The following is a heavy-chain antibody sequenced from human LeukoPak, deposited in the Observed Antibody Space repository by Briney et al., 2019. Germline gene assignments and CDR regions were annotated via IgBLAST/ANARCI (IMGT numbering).Heavy chain of an antibody. CDR1: GFTFDDYG. J-gene: IGHJ1*01. Sequence: PGGSLRLSCAASGFTFDDYGMSWVRQAPGKGLEWVSGINWNGGSTGYADSVKGRFTISRDNSKNTLYLQMDSLRAEDTAVYYCAKGDFWNGLGEYFLYWGQGILVTVSS. CDR2: INWNGGST. V-gene: IGHV3-20*04. D-gene: IGHD3-3*01. CDR3: AKGDFWNGLGEYFLY.